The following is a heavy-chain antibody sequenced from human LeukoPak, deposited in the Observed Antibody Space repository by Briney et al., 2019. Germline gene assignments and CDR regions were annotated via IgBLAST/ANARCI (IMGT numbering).Heavy chain of an antibody. D-gene: IGHD3-10*01. V-gene: IGHV3-30*02. J-gene: IGHJ4*02. Sequence: GGSLRLSCEVSGFSFSYYGMHWVRQAPGKGLEWVAEIWHGGRDKYYADSVKGRFTISRDDSENTLYLQMNSLRAEDTAVYYCAKDRPRFGELWPPYFDYWGQGTLVTVSS. CDR3: AKDRPRFGELWPPYFDY. CDR2: IWHGGRDK. CDR1: GFSFSYYG.